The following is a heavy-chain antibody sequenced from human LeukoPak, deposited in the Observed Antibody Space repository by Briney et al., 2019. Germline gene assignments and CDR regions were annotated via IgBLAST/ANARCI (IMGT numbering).Heavy chain of an antibody. CDR3: ARESADCVRGSFSDY. Sequence: PSETLSLTCAVSGGSMKDYYWSWLRQPPGKGLQWIAYINDNGHSGYNPSLESRVTISVDTSKNHFSLRLRSVTAADTAVYYCARESADCVRGSFSDYWGQGILVTVSS. CDR1: GGSMKDYY. CDR2: INDNGHS. J-gene: IGHJ4*02. D-gene: IGHD2-21*01. V-gene: IGHV4-59*12.